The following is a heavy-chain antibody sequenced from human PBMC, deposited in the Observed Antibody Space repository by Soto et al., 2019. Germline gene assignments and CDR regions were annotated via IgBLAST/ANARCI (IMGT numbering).Heavy chain of an antibody. J-gene: IGHJ6*02. D-gene: IGHD2-2*01. Sequence: SVKVSCKASGGTFSSYAISWVRQAPGQGLEWMGGIIPIFGTANYAQKFQGRVTITADESTSTAYMELSSLRSEDTAVYYCARLGYCSSTSCHNYYYYYGMDVWGQGTTVTV. CDR1: GGTFSSYA. CDR2: IIPIFGTA. V-gene: IGHV1-69*13. CDR3: ARLGYCSSTSCHNYYYYYGMDV.